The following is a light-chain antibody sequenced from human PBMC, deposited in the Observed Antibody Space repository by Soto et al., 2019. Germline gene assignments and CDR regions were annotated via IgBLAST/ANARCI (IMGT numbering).Light chain of an antibody. J-gene: IGKJ4*01. Sequence: MQMSKSPSSLSASVGDRVTITCQASQDISNYLNWYQHKPGKPPKLLIYDASNLETGVPSRFSGSKSGTAFTFTITSLQPEDIATYYCQQYDNLPFSFGGGTKVEIK. CDR1: QDISNY. V-gene: IGKV1-33*01. CDR3: QQYDNLPFS. CDR2: DAS.